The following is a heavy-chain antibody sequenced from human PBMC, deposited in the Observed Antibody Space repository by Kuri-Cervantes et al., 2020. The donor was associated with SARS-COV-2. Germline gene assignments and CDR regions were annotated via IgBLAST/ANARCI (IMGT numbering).Heavy chain of an antibody. CDR3: ARGGFELRFLEWSIDAFDI. D-gene: IGHD3-3*01. CDR1: GFTFSSYS. J-gene: IGHJ3*02. CDR2: ISSSSSTI. V-gene: IGHV3-48*01. Sequence: LSLTCAASGFTFSSYSMNWVRQAPGKGLEWVSYISSSSSTIYYADSVKGRFTISRDNAKNSLYLQMNSLRAEDTAVYYCARGGFELRFLEWSIDAFDIWGQGTMVTVSS.